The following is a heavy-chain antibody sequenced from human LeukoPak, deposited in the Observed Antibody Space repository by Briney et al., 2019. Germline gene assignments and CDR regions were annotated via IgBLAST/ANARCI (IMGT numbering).Heavy chain of an antibody. CDR2: ISYDGSNK. J-gene: IGHJ4*02. CDR1: GFTFSSYG. D-gene: IGHD2-21*02. CDR3: AKSPFGVVTAFDY. Sequence: PGGSLRLSCAASGFTFSSYGMHWVRQAPGKGLEWVAVISYDGSNKYYADSVKGRFTISRDNSKNTLYLQMNSPRAEDTAVYYCAKSPFGVVTAFDYWGQGTLVTVSS. V-gene: IGHV3-30*18.